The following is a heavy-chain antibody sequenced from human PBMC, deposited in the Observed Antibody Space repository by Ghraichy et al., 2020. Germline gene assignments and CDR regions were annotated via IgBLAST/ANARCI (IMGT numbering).Heavy chain of an antibody. Sequence: SETLSLTCAVYGGSFSGYYWSWIRQPPGKGLEWIGEINHSGSTNYNPSLKSRVTISVDTSKNQFSLKLSSVTAADTAVYYCARAGRGYSYGYRDWFDPWGQGTLVTVSS. D-gene: IGHD5-18*01. CDR2: INHSGST. CDR1: GGSFSGYY. J-gene: IGHJ5*02. CDR3: ARAGRGYSYGYRDWFDP. V-gene: IGHV4-34*01.